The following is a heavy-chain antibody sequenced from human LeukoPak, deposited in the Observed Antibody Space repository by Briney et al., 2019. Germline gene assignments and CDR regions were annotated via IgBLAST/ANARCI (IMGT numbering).Heavy chain of an antibody. CDR3: AKDGSGWPDSFFDY. V-gene: IGHV3-23*01. Sequence: GRSLRLSCAASGFTFSSYAMHWVRQAPGKGLEWVSAISGSGGSTYYADSVKGRFTIPRDNSKNTLYLQMNRLRAEDTAVYYCAKDGSGWPDSFFDYWGQGTLVTVSS. CDR1: GFTFSSYA. J-gene: IGHJ4*02. D-gene: IGHD6-19*01. CDR2: ISGSGGST.